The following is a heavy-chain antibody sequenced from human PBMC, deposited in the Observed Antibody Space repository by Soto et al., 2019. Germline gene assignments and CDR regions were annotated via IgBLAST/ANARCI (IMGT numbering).Heavy chain of an antibody. J-gene: IGHJ6*02. CDR3: ARDEPLSSGYYHRGSYYYYYGMDV. D-gene: IGHD3-22*01. Sequence: TSETLSLTCTVSGGSVSSGSYYWSWIRQPPGKGLEWIGYIYYSGSTNYNPSLKSRVTISVDTSKNQFSLKLSSVTAADTAVYYCARDEPLSSGYYHRGSYYYYYGMDVWGQGTTVTVSS. CDR1: GGSVSSGSYY. V-gene: IGHV4-61*01. CDR2: IYYSGST.